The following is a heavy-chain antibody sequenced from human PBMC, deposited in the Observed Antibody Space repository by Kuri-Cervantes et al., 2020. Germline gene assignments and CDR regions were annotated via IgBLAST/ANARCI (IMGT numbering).Heavy chain of an antibody. CDR2: IWYDGSNK. D-gene: IGHD3-10*01. Sequence: GGSLRLSCAVSGFTFSSYGMHWVRQAPGKWLEWVAVIWYDGSNKYYADSVKGRFTISRDNSKNTLYLQMNSLRAEDTAVYYCARDSGTMVRGVIWGMDVWGQGTTVTVSS. V-gene: IGHV3-33*01. J-gene: IGHJ6*02. CDR1: GFTFSSYG. CDR3: ARDSGTMVRGVIWGMDV.